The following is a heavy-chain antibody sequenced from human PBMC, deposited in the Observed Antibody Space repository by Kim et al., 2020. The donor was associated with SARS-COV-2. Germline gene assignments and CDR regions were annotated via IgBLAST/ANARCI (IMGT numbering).Heavy chain of an antibody. CDR2: INAGNGKT. J-gene: IGHJ4*02. CDR3: ARGSYGDYPLDY. V-gene: IGHV1-3*01. CDR1: GYTFTNYA. D-gene: IGHD4-17*01. Sequence: ASVKVSCKASGYTFTNYAIHWVRQAPGQRLEWMGWINAGNGKTKFAQKFQGRVTITRDTSANTAYMELSSLRSEDTAVCYCARGSYGDYPLDYWGQETLVTVSS.